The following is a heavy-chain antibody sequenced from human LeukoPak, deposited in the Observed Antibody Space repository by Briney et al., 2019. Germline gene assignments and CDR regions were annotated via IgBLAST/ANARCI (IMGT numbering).Heavy chain of an antibody. CDR3: ARDFGYDSSGYYYNYFDY. J-gene: IGHJ4*02. CDR1: GFTFSSYA. D-gene: IGHD3-22*01. Sequence: GGSLRLSCAASGFTFSSYAMHWVRQAPGKGLEWVAAISYDGSNKYYADSVKGRFTISRDNSKNTLYLQMNSLRAEDTAVYYCARDFGYDSSGYYYNYFDYWGQGTLVTVSS. V-gene: IGHV3-30-3*01. CDR2: ISYDGSNK.